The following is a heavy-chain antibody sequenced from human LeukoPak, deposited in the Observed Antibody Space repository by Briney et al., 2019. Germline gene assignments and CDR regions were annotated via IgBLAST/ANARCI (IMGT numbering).Heavy chain of an antibody. CDR1: GFTVSSKY. J-gene: IGHJ3*01. V-gene: IGHV3-53*01. D-gene: IGHD7-27*01. CDR3: AKGGSPLTGDSH. CDR2: IYSGGST. Sequence: GGSLRLSCAASGFTVSSKYMSWVRQAPGRGLEWVSVIYSGGSTYYADSVKGRFTISRDNSKNTLSLQKNGLRAEDTAVYYCAKGGSPLTGDSHWGQGTMVTVSS.